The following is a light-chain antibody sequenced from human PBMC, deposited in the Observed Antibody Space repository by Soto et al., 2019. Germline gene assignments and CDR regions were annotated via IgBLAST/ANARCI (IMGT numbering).Light chain of an antibody. CDR2: EVS. J-gene: IGLJ2*01. Sequence: QSALTQPASVSGSPGQSITISCTGTSSDVGGYNYVSWYQQHPGKGPKLMINEVSNRTSGVSNRFSGSKSGNTASLNISGLQAEDEADYYCSSYTSSSTPVVFGGGTKLTVL. CDR3: SSYTSSSTPVV. V-gene: IGLV2-14*01. CDR1: SSDVGGYNY.